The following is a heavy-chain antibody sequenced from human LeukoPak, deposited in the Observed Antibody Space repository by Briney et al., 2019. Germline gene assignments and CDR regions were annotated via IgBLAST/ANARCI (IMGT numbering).Heavy chain of an antibody. D-gene: IGHD3-9*01. CDR2: ISGSGGST. CDR3: ARTPYYDILTGYFYPFDY. Sequence: GGSLRLSCAASGFTFSSYAMSWVRQAPGKGLEWVSAISGSGGSTYYADSVKGRFTISRDNSKNTLYLQMNSLRAEDTAVYYCARTPYYDILTGYFYPFDYWGQGTLITVSS. V-gene: IGHV3-23*01. J-gene: IGHJ4*02. CDR1: GFTFSSYA.